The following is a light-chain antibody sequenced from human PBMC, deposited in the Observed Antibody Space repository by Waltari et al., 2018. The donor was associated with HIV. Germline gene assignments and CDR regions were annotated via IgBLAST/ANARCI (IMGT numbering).Light chain of an antibody. Sequence: QSVLTQPPSVSAAPGQKVTTSCSGSSSNIGTNSVSWYQHLPRTAPKLFISGNNNRPSGIPDRFSGSKSGTSATLGITGLQTGDEGDYYCATWDSSLSSWVFGGGTKLTVL. CDR1: SSNIGTNS. V-gene: IGLV1-51*01. CDR3: ATWDSSLSSWV. J-gene: IGLJ3*02. CDR2: GNN.